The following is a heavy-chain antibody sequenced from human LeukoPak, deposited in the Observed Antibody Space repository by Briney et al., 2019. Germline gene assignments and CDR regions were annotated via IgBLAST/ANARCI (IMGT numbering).Heavy chain of an antibody. D-gene: IGHD6-19*01. Sequence: GGSLRLSCAASGFTFSSYWMHWVRQAQGKGLVWVSRIKTDGSDTSYADSVKGPFTISRDNAKNTLYLQMNSMSAEDTAVYYCARGGSSGCLDYWGQGTLVTVSS. V-gene: IGHV3-74*01. CDR2: IKTDGSDT. CDR1: GFTFSSYW. J-gene: IGHJ4*02. CDR3: ARGGSSGCLDY.